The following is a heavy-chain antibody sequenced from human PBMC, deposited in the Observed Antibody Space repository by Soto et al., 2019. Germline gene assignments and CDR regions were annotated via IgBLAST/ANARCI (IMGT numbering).Heavy chain of an antibody. J-gene: IGHJ3*02. CDR2: ISYNSGDM. V-gene: IGHV3-9*01. CDR1: GFSFNEHA. Sequence: EVQLVESGGGLVQPGRSLRLSCAASGFSFNEHAIHWVRQAPGKGLEWVSGISYNSGDMVFADSVKGRFTISRDNAKNSAYLQMNSLRVDDTALYYCARRWQWLVRAFDIWGQGTMVTVSS. CDR3: ARRWQWLVRAFDI. D-gene: IGHD6-19*01.